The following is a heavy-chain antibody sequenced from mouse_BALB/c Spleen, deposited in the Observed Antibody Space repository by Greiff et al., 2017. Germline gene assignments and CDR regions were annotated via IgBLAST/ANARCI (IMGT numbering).Heavy chain of an antibody. Sequence: QVQLQQSGPELVKPGASVKISCKASGYSFTSYYIHWVKQRPGQGLEWIGWIFPGSGNTKYNEKFKGKATLTADTSSSTAYMQLSSLTSEDSAVYFCARSRYYGSSPHWYFDVWGAGTTVTVSS. V-gene: IGHV1-66*01. CDR2: IFPGSGNT. CDR3: ARSRYYGSSPHWYFDV. CDR1: GYSFTSYY. D-gene: IGHD1-1*01. J-gene: IGHJ1*01.